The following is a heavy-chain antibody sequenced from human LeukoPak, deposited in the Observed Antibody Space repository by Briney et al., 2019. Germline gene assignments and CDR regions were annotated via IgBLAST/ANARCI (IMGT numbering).Heavy chain of an antibody. Sequence: GRSLRLSCAASGFTFSSYAMHWVRQAPGKGLEWVAVISYDGSNKYYADSVKGRFTIPRDNSKNTLYLQMNSLRAEDTAVYSCARERSSVVTDPRGFDYWGQGTLVTVSS. V-gene: IGHV3-30-3*01. CDR1: GFTFSSYA. CDR3: ARERSSVVTDPRGFDY. D-gene: IGHD2-21*02. J-gene: IGHJ4*02. CDR2: ISYDGSNK.